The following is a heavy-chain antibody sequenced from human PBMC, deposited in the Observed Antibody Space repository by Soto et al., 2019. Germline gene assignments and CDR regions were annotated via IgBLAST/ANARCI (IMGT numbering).Heavy chain of an antibody. CDR1: GCSISSGGYY. D-gene: IGHD4-17*01. V-gene: IGHV4-31*03. CDR3: AGDYGGNSDLDY. Sequence: SETLSLTCTVSGCSISSGGYYWSWIRQHPGKGLEWIGYIYYSGSTYYNPSLKSRVTISVDTSKNQFSLKLSSVTAADTAVYYCAGDYGGNSDLDYWGQGTLVTVSS. CDR2: IYYSGST. J-gene: IGHJ4*02.